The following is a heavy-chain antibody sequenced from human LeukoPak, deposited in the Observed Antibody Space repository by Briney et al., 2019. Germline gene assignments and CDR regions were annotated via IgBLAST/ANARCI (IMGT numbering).Heavy chain of an antibody. CDR1: GFTFINYG. V-gene: IGHV3-30*18. D-gene: IGHD3-22*01. Sequence: GGSLRLSCAASGFTFINYGLYWVRQPPGKGLEWVAVISYDGSNKYYADSVKGRFTISRDNSKNTLYLQMNSLRAEDTAVYYCAKPYYDSSGYYYDYFDYWGQGTLVTVSS. J-gene: IGHJ4*02. CDR2: ISYDGSNK. CDR3: AKPYYDSSGYYYDYFDY.